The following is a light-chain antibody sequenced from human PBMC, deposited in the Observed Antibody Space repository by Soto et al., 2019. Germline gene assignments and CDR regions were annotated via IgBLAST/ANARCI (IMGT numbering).Light chain of an antibody. CDR1: HSVSTR. J-gene: IGKJ4*01. CDR3: QHYTNWPLT. Sequence: EIVMTQSPATLSVSPGERATLSCRASHSVSTRLAWYQQKPGQAPRLLIYDASTRATGLPARFSGSGSGTDFTLTISSLQSEEFAVYYCQHYTNWPLTFGGGTKVEIK. CDR2: DAS. V-gene: IGKV3-15*01.